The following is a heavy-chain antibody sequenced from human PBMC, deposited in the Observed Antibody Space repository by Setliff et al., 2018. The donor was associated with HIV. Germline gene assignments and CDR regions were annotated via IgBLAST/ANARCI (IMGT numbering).Heavy chain of an antibody. D-gene: IGHD3-3*01. V-gene: IGHV4-38-2*01. J-gene: IGHJ6*02. CDR1: GYSNSSGYY. Sequence: SETLSLTCAVSGYSNSSGYYWGWIRQPPGKGLEWIGSIYHSGSTYYNPSLKSRVTISVDTSKNQFSLKLSSVTAADTAVYYCARHSGGSFYNFWSGDYYYYGMDVWGQGTTVTVS. CDR2: IYHSGST. CDR3: ARHSGGSFYNFWSGDYYYYGMDV.